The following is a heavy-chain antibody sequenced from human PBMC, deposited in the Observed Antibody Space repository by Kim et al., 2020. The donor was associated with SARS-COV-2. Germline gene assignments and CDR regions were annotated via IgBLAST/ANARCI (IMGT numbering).Heavy chain of an antibody. J-gene: IGHJ4*02. Sequence: NYNPSLKSRVTISVDTSKNQFSLKLSSVTAADTAVYYCERAGGLTTPFDYWGQGTLVTVSS. D-gene: IGHD6-19*01. CDR3: ERAGGLTTPFDY. V-gene: IGHV4-34*01.